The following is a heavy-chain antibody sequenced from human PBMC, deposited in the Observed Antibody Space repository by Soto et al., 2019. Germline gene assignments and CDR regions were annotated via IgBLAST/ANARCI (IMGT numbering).Heavy chain of an antibody. V-gene: IGHV4-39*01. J-gene: IGHJ4*02. D-gene: IGHD3-22*01. CDR2: SDYSGSI. CDR3: ARHLSYYDSSGYYGY. CDR1: GGSISRSSDY. Sequence: QLQLQEAGPGLVKPSETLSLTCTVSGGSISRSSDYWGGMRQPAGKGLEWLGSSDYSGSIYYNPSLRSRVPLSVDTATNHFSLKLCPVTAADTAVYYCARHLSYYDSSGYYGYWGQGTLVTVSS.